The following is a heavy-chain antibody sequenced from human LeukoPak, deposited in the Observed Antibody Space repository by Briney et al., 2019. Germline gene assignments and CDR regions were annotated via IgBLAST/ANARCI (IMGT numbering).Heavy chain of an antibody. V-gene: IGHV4-39*07. Sequence: SETLSLTCTVSGGSISSSSYYWGWIRQPPGKGLEWIGSIYYSGSTYYNPSLKSRVTISVDTSKNQFSLKLSSVTAADTAVYYCARGAALATDKYFDYWGHGTLVTVSS. CDR3: ARGAALATDKYFDY. D-gene: IGHD5-18*01. J-gene: IGHJ4*01. CDR2: IYYSGST. CDR1: GGSISSSSYY.